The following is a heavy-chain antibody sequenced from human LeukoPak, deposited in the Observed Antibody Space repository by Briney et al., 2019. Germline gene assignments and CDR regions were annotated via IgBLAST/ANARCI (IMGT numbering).Heavy chain of an antibody. CDR3: AREVWGPEY. J-gene: IGHJ4*02. CDR1: GFTFTKYW. CDR2: IKQDGSDK. V-gene: IGHV3-7*01. D-gene: IGHD1-14*01. Sequence: TGGSLRLSCAASGFTFTKYWMTWVRQAPGKGLEGVGNIKQDGSDKSYMDSVKGRFTISRDNTKNSVYLQMSSLRAEDTAVYYCAREVWGPEYWGQGTLVTVSS.